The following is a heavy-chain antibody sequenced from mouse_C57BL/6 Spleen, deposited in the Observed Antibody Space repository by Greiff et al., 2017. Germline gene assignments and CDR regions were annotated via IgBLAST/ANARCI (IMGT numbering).Heavy chain of an antibody. CDR3: AREFLYYYGSSSFAY. CDR1: GFTFSDYG. CDR2: ISSGSSTI. Sequence: EVQWVESGGGLVKPGGSLKLSCAASGFTFSDYGMHWVRQAPEKGLEWVAYISSGSSTIYYADTVKGRFTISRDNAKNTLFLQMTSLRSEDTAMYYCAREFLYYYGSSSFAYWGQGTLVTVSA. J-gene: IGHJ3*01. V-gene: IGHV5-17*01. D-gene: IGHD1-1*01.